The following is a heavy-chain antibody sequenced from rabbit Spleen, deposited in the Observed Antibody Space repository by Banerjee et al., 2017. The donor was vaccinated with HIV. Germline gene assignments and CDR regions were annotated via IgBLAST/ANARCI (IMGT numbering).Heavy chain of an antibody. CDR2: IYAGSSGTT. V-gene: IGHV1S45*01. CDR3: ARDTSSSFSTYGMNL. D-gene: IGHD1-1*01. CDR1: GLDFSSSYW. J-gene: IGHJ6*01. Sequence: EESGGGLVQPEGSLTLTCTASGLDFSSSYWICWVRQAPGKGLEWIACIYAGSSGTTCYASGAKGRLALSKTSSTTVTLQMKSLTAADTATYFCARDTSSSFSTYGMNLWGQGTLVTVS.